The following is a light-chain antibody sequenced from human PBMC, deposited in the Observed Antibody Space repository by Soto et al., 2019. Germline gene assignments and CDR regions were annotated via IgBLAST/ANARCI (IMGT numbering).Light chain of an antibody. Sequence: AIQMTQSPSSLSASVGDRVTITCRASQGIRNDLGWYQQKPGKAPKLLIYAASSLQSGVPSRFSGSGSGTDFTLIISSLPPADIATYYCQQHDNLPPTGAFGQGTKVDIK. CDR3: QQHDNLPPTGA. CDR1: QGIRND. V-gene: IGKV1-6*01. CDR2: AAS. J-gene: IGKJ1*01.